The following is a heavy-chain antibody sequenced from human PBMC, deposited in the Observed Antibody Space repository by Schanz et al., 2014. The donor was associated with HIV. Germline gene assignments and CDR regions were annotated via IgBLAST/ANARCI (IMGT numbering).Heavy chain of an antibody. J-gene: IGHJ6*02. CDR1: GFRFSSYS. V-gene: IGHV3-48*02. Sequence: EVRLVESGGGLVQPGGSLRLSCAASGFRFSSYSMNWVRQAPGKGLAWISYISSSGRTIYYADSVKGRFTISRDNAKNSLYLQMNSLRDEDTAVYYCARASFDTNSTNSIIHGMDVWGQGTTVTVSS. CDR3: ARASFDTNSTNSIIHGMDV. D-gene: IGHD2-2*02. CDR2: ISSSGRTI.